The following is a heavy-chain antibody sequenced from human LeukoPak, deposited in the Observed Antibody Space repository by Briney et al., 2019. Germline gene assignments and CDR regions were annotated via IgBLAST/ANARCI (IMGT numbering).Heavy chain of an antibody. J-gene: IGHJ5*02. CDR2: ITPYNGNT. CDR3: ARLGDDYGEYFNWLDP. V-gene: IGHV1-18*01. Sequence: ASVKVSCKASGYTLIRYGINWVRHAPGQGLEWLGWITPYNGNTNYAQKFQGRFTMSTDISTNTAYMELRSLTSDDTAMYYCARLGDDYGEYFNWLDPWGQGTLVTVSS. D-gene: IGHD4-17*01. CDR1: GYTLIRYG.